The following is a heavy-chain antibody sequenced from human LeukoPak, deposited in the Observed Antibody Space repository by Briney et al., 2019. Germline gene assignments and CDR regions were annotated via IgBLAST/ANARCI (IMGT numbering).Heavy chain of an antibody. CDR3: ARREYYYDSSGYYY. CDR1: GGTFSSYA. Sequence: SVKVSCKASGGTFSSYAISWVRQAPGQGLEWMGGIIPIFGTANYAQKFQGRVTITADESTSTAYMELSSLRSEDTAVYYCARREYYYDSSGYYYWGQGTLVTVSS. D-gene: IGHD3-22*01. CDR2: IIPIFGTA. J-gene: IGHJ4*02. V-gene: IGHV1-69*01.